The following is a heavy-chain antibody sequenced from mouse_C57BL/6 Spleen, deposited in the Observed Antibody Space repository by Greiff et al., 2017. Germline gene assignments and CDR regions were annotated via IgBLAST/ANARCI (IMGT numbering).Heavy chain of an antibody. CDR1: GYSFTSYY. D-gene: IGHD2-5*01. Sequence: VQLQQSGPELVKPGASVKISCKASGYSFTSYYIHWVKQRPGQGLEWIGWIYPGSGNTKYNEKFKGKATLTADTSSSTAYMQLSSLTSEDSAVYYGARSTYYSNYDYWGQGTTLTVSS. V-gene: IGHV1-66*01. CDR2: IYPGSGNT. CDR3: ARSTYYSNYDY. J-gene: IGHJ2*01.